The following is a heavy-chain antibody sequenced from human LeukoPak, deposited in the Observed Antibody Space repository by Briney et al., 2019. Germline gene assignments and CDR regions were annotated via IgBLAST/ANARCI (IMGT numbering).Heavy chain of an antibody. CDR3: ASLIHDYDDTMRDY. Sequence: SETLSLTCAVYGGTFSRYYWSWIRQPPGKGLEWIGEINDSGGTYYNPSLKSRVTISVDTSNNQFSLKLSSVTAADTAVYYCASLIHDYDDTMRDYWGQGTLVTVSS. V-gene: IGHV4-34*01. CDR2: INDSGGT. J-gene: IGHJ4*02. D-gene: IGHD4-17*01. CDR1: GGTFSRYY.